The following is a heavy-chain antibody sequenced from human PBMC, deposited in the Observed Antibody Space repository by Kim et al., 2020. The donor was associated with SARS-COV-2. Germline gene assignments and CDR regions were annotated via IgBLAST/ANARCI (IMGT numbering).Heavy chain of an antibody. CDR1: GGSISSSSYY. Sequence: SETLSLTCTVSGGSISSSSYYWGWIRQPPGKGLEWIGSIYYSGSTYYNPSLKSRVTISVDTSKNQFSLKLSSVTAADTAVYYCASLGLAYGPGDYWGQGTLVTVSS. CDR3: ASLGLAYGPGDY. D-gene: IGHD2-8*01. J-gene: IGHJ4*02. CDR2: IYYSGST. V-gene: IGHV4-39*07.